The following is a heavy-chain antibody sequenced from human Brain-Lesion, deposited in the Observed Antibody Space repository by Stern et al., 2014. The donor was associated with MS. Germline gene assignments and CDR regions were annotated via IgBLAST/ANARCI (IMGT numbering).Heavy chain of an antibody. J-gene: IGHJ6*02. CDR3: ARDQRGITIFGVVTDYYYLGMDV. D-gene: IGHD3-3*01. Sequence: QVQLEQSGAEVKKPGDSVKVSCKTSGYIFTGYYIHWVRKAPGQGLEWMSWINLNTGGTKYAQKFQGRVTMSRDTSISTAYVELSSLTSDDTAVYYCARDQRGITIFGVVTDYYYLGMDVWGQGTTVTVSS. V-gene: IGHV1-2*02. CDR2: INLNTGGT. CDR1: GYIFTGYY.